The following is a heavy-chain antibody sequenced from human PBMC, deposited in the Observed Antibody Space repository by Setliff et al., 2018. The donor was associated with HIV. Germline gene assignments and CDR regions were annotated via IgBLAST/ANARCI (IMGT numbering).Heavy chain of an antibody. CDR3: ARTNRWELLSPYFDA. J-gene: IGHJ4*02. CDR2: IYHSGTT. V-gene: IGHV4-38-2*01. CDR1: GYSISSGYY. Sequence: KPSETLSLTCAVSGYSISSGYYWGWIRQTPGKGLEWIGSIYHSGTTYYNPSLKSRVTMSVDRPNNHFSLRLTSVTAADTAVYFCARTNRWELLSPYFDAWGQGTLVTVSS. D-gene: IGHD1-7*01.